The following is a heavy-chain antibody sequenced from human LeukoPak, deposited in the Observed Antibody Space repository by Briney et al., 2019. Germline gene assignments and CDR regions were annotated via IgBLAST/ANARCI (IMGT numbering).Heavy chain of an antibody. CDR2: IYSGGST. V-gene: IGHV3-53*01. D-gene: IGHD3-22*01. J-gene: IGHJ4*02. Sequence: GGSLRLSCAASGFTFSSYAMSWVRQAPGKGLEWVSVIYSGGSTYYADSVKGRFTISRDNSKNTLYLQMNSLRGEDTAVYYCARGTSSGYFQLYFDYWGQGTLVTVSS. CDR1: GFTFSSYA. CDR3: ARGTSSGYFQLYFDY.